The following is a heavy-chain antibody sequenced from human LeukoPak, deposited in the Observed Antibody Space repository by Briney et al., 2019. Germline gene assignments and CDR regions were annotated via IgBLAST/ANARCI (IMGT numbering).Heavy chain of an antibody. V-gene: IGHV4-39*07. J-gene: IGHJ5*02. CDR3: ARDPGGLVVHLWFDP. D-gene: IGHD6-19*01. CDR2: IYYSGST. CDR1: GGSISSSSYY. Sequence: PSETLSLTCTVSGGSISSSSYYWGWIRQPPGKVLEWIGSIYYSGSTYYNPSLKSRVTISVDTSKNQFSLKLSSVTAADTAVYYCARDPGGLVVHLWFDPWGQGTLVTVSS.